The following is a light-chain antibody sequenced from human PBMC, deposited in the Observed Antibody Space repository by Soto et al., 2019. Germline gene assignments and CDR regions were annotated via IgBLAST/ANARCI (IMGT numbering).Light chain of an antibody. CDR3: LQDYNYPPT. CDR2: AAS. Sequence: AIQMTQSPSSLSASVGDRVTITCRTSQGIRNDLGWYQQKPGKAPKLLIYAASSLQSGVPSRFNGSVSRTDFTLTISSLQPEDFATYYCLQDYNYPPTFGQGTKVEIK. V-gene: IGKV1-6*01. CDR1: QGIRND. J-gene: IGKJ1*01.